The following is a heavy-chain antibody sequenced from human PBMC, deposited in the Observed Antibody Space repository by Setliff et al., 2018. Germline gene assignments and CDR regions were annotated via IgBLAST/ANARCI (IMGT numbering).Heavy chain of an antibody. CDR3: ARGGSWYFDY. Sequence: ASVKVSCKASGYTFTTYYMHWVRQAPGQGLEWMGIINPIGGGTGYAEKFQGRVTMTRDTSTSTVYMQLSSLRFEDTAVYYCARGGSWYFDYWGQGTLVTVSS. D-gene: IGHD3-16*01. V-gene: IGHV1-46*01. J-gene: IGHJ4*02. CDR1: GYTFTTYY. CDR2: INPIGGGT.